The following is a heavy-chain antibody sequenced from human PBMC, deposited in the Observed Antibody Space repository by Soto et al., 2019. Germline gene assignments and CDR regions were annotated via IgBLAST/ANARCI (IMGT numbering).Heavy chain of an antibody. Sequence: QVQLQQWGAGLLKPSETLSLTCAVYGGSFSGYYWSWIRQPPGKGLEWIGEINHSGSTNYNPSLKSRVTISVDTSKNQFSLKLSSVTAADTAVYYCARGYCSGGSCYPGYYFDYWGQGTLVTVSS. CDR2: INHSGST. D-gene: IGHD2-15*01. CDR1: GGSFSGYY. CDR3: ARGYCSGGSCYPGYYFDY. V-gene: IGHV4-34*01. J-gene: IGHJ4*02.